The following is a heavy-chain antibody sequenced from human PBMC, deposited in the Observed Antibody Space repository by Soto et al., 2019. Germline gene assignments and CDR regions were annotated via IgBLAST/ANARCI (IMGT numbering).Heavy chain of an antibody. CDR3: ESGRPSGMEV. CDR2: MDSDGSST. CDR1: GGTFCSDG. J-gene: IGHJ6*02. V-gene: IGHV3-74*01. Sequence: PSGSLKLSCAASGGTFCSDGITWCCQAPGKGLVWVSRMDSDGSSTTYAASVKGRFPTSRDHAKNTLYLQMSSLRVEDTAVYYCESGRPSGMEVWGQATTVSV.